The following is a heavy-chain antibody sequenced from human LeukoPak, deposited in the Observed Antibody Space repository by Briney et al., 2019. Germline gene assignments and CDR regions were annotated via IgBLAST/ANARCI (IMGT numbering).Heavy chain of an antibody. J-gene: IGHJ4*02. Sequence: GGSLRLSCAASGSTFSAYWMTWVRQAPGKGLEWVANIKQDGSNVEYLDSVKGRFAISRDNAKNSIYLQMNSLRVEDTAVYYCAKDIVGGGDDYWGQGTLVIVSS. CDR1: GSTFSAYW. CDR3: AKDIVGGGDDY. V-gene: IGHV3-7*01. CDR2: IKQDGSNV. D-gene: IGHD2-21*02.